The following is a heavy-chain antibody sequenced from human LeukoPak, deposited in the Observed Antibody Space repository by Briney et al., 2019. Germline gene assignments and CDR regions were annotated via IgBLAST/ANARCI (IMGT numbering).Heavy chain of an antibody. CDR3: AKDQGSWFTEYFQH. CDR1: GFTFSSYG. CDR2: ISYDGSNK. D-gene: IGHD6-13*01. V-gene: IGHV3-30*18. J-gene: IGHJ1*01. Sequence: GRSLRLSCAASGFTFSSYGMHWVRQAPGKGLEWVAVISYDGSNKYYADSVKGRFTISRDNSKNTLYLQMNSLRAEDTAVYYCAKDQGSWFTEYFQHWGQGTLVTVSP.